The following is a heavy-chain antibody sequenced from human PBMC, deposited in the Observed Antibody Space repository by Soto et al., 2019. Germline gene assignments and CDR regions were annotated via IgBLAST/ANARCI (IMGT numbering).Heavy chain of an antibody. CDR1: GFTFSSYA. J-gene: IGHJ4*02. D-gene: IGHD3-9*01. CDR2: ISGSGGST. Sequence: GGSLRLSCAASGFTFSSYAMSWVRQAPGKGLEWVSAISGSGGSTYYADSVKGRFTISRDNSKNTLYLQMNSLRAEDTAVYYCAKDQGHDYDILTGPIDYWGQGTLVTVSS. CDR3: AKDQGHDYDILTGPIDY. V-gene: IGHV3-23*01.